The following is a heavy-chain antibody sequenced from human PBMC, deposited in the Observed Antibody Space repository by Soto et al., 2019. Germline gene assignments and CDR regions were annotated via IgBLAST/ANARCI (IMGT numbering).Heavy chain of an antibody. Sequence: QVQLVQSGAEVKKPGSSVKVSCKASGGTFSSYAISWVRQAHGQGLEWMGGIIPIFGTVNYAQKFQGRVTITADESTSTDYMDLSSLRSEATAVYYCARGYYESSGDPYWGQGPLVTVSS. J-gene: IGHJ4*02. CDR1: GGTFSSYA. D-gene: IGHD3-22*01. V-gene: IGHV1-69*01. CDR3: ARGYYESSGDPY. CDR2: IIPIFGTV.